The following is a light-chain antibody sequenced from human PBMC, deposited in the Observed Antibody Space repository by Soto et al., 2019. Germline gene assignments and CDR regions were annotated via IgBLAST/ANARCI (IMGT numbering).Light chain of an antibody. CDR2: WAS. CDR3: QQYYSTPFT. J-gene: IGKJ3*01. CDR1: QSVLYSSNNKNY. V-gene: IGKV4-1*01. Sequence: IVLTQSTDSLAVSLGERATINCKSSQSVLYSSNNKNYLAWYQKKPGQPPKLLIYWASTRESGVPDRFSGSGSGTDFTLTISSLQAEDVAVYYCQQYYSTPFTFGPGTKVDIK.